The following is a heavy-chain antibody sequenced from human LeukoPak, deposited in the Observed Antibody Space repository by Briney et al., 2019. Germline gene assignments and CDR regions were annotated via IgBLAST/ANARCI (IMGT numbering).Heavy chain of an antibody. Sequence: PGGSRRLSCAASGFTFNSYWMHRVRQAPGKGLVWVSRINSDGSSTSYADSVKGRFTISRDNAKNTLYLQMNSLRVEDTAVYYCARDRANYYYYYYMDVWGKGTTVTVSS. D-gene: IGHD1-26*01. J-gene: IGHJ6*03. CDR1: GFTFNSYW. V-gene: IGHV3-74*01. CDR2: INSDGSST. CDR3: ARDRANYYYYYYMDV.